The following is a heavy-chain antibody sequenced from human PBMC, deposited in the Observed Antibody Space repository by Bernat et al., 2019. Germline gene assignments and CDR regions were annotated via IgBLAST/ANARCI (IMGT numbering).Heavy chain of an antibody. V-gene: IGHV4-31*03. D-gene: IGHD3-22*01. J-gene: IGHJ4*02. Sequence: QVQLQESGPGLVKPSQTLSLTCTVSGGSISSGGYYWSWIRQHPGKGLEWIGYIYYSGSTYYNPSLKSRVTISVDTSKNQFSLKLSSVTAADTAVYYCARWGYYYDSSGPFHRGGYFDYWGQGTLVTVSS. CDR2: IYYSGST. CDR1: GGSISSGGYY. CDR3: ARWGYYYDSSGPFHRGGYFDY.